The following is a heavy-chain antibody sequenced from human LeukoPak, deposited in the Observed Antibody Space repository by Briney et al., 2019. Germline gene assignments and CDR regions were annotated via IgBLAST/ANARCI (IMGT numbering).Heavy chain of an antibody. CDR3: AREYTLYRSGWFLDY. D-gene: IGHD6-19*01. CDR2: INHSGST. CDR1: GGSFSGYY. V-gene: IGHV4-34*01. Sequence: SETLSLTCAVYGGSFSGYYWTWIRQPPGKGLEWIGEINHSGSTNYNPSLKSRVTISVDTSKNQFSLKLSSVTAADTAVFYCAREYTLYRSGWFLDYWGQGTVVTVSS. J-gene: IGHJ4*02.